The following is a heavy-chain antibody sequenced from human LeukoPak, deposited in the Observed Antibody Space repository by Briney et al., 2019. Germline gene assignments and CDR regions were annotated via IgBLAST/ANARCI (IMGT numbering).Heavy chain of an antibody. CDR1: GGSISSSSYY. CDR3: AKARYSSSWTGGYFDY. J-gene: IGHJ4*02. CDR2: ISGSGGST. V-gene: IGHV3-23*01. Sequence: PSETLSLTCTVSGGSISSSSYYWGWIRQAPGKGLEWVSAISGSGGSTYYADSVKGRFTISRDNSKNTLYLQMNSLRAEDTAVYYCAKARYSSSWTGGYFDYWGQGTLVTVSS. D-gene: IGHD6-13*01.